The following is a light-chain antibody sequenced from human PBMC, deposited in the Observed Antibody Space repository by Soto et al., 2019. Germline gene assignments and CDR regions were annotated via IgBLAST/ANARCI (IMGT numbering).Light chain of an antibody. Sequence: DIQMTQSPSTLSASVGDRVIITCRASESISNWLAWYQQKPGKAPNLLIYKASSLKSGVPLRFSGSGSGTEFTLTINSLQPDDFAPYYCQQYDTYWTFGQGTKVEFK. J-gene: IGKJ1*01. V-gene: IGKV1-5*03. CDR2: KAS. CDR3: QQYDTYWT. CDR1: ESISNW.